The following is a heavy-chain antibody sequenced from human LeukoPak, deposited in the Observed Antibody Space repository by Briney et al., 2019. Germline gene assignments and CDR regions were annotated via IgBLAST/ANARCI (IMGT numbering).Heavy chain of an antibody. J-gene: IGHJ4*02. CDR1: GDSISSSHW. Sequence: SETLSLTCAVSGDSISSSHWWSWVHQPPGKGTEWIGEIYHSGSTNYNPSLKSRVTISVDTSKNQFSLKLSSVTVADTAVYYCARHRWTGTFNFDYWGQGTLVTVSS. V-gene: IGHV4-4*02. CDR3: ARHRWTGTFNFDY. CDR2: IYHSGST. D-gene: IGHD1-1*01.